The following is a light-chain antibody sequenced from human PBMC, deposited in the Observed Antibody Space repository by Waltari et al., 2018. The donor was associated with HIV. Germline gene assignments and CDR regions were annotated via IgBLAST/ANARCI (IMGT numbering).Light chain of an antibody. CDR2: LGS. CDR3: MQALQSPLA. V-gene: IGKV2-28*01. J-gene: IGKJ4*01. CDR1: QSLLHSNGYNY. Sequence: DIVMTQSPLSLPVTPGEPASISCRCSQSLLHSNGYNYLDWYLQKPGQSPQLLIYLGSNRASGVPDRFSGSGSGTDFTLTISRVEAEDVGVYYCMQALQSPLAFGRGTKVEIK.